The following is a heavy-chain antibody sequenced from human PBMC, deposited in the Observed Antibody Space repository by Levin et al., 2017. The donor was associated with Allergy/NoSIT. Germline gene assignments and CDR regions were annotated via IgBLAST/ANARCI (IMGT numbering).Heavy chain of an antibody. CDR1: GFTFHHYT. CDR3: ARGNSGWSEYYFDY. V-gene: IGHV3-43*01. CDR2: ISWDGLVT. D-gene: IGHD6-19*01. J-gene: IGHJ4*02. Sequence: GGSLRLSCAASGFTFHHYTMHWVRQAPGRGLEWVSLISWDGLVTYYGDSVKGRFTISRDNRKSSLFLQMDSLTTEDTDLYYCARGNSGWSEYYFDYWGQGTRVTVSS.